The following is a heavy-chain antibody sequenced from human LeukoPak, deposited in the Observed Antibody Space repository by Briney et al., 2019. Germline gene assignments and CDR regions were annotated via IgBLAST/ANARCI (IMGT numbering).Heavy chain of an antibody. Sequence: KSSETLSLTCAVYGGSFSGYYWSWIRQPPGKGLEWIGEINHSGSTNYNPSLKSRVTISVDTSKNQFSLKLSSVTAADTAVYYCARHVAWSNLKFDYWGQGTLVTVSS. J-gene: IGHJ4*02. CDR3: ARHVAWSNLKFDY. D-gene: IGHD1-14*01. CDR2: INHSGST. CDR1: GGSFSGYY. V-gene: IGHV4-34*01.